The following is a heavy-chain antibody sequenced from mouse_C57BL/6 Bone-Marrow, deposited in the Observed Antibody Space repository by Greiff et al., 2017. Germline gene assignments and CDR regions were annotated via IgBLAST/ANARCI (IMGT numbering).Heavy chain of an antibody. CDR1: GYTFTSYW. J-gene: IGHJ4*01. V-gene: IGHV1-64*01. CDR2: IHPNCGST. CDR3: AREDYDYSYYAMDY. D-gene: IGHD2-4*01. Sequence: QVQLQQSGAELVKPGASVKLSCKASGYTFTSYWMHWVKQRPGQGLEWIGMIHPNCGSTNYTEKFKSKATLTVDKSSSTAYMQLSSLTSEDSAVYYCAREDYDYSYYAMDYWGQGTSVTVSS.